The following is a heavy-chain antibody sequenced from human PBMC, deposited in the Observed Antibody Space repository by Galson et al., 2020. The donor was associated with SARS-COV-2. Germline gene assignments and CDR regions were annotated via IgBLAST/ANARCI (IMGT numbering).Heavy chain of an antibody. V-gene: IGHV1-46*01. CDR1: GYTFTSYY. D-gene: IGHD2-2*01. CDR2: INPSGGST. Sequence: ASVKVSCKASGYTFTSYYMHWVRQAPGQGLEWMGIINPSGGSTSYAQKFQGRVTMTRDTSTSTVYMELSSLRSEDTAVYYCARDSEVVVPAANANILFPPCDAFDIWGQGTMVTVSS. J-gene: IGHJ3*02. CDR3: ARDSEVVVPAANANILFPPCDAFDI.